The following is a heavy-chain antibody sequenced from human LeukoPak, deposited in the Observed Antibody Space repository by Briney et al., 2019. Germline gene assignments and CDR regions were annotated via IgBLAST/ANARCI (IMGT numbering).Heavy chain of an antibody. J-gene: IGHJ1*01. V-gene: IGHV3-23*01. CDR2: ISGSGGST. D-gene: IGHD5-12*01. CDR1: GFTFSSYA. Sequence: SGGSLRLSCAASGFTFSSYAMSWVRQAPGKGLEWVSAISGSGGSTYYADSVRGRFTISRDNSKNTLYLQMNSLRAEDTAVYYCAKGPLVATPQYFQHWGQGTLVTVSS. CDR3: AKGPLVATPQYFQH.